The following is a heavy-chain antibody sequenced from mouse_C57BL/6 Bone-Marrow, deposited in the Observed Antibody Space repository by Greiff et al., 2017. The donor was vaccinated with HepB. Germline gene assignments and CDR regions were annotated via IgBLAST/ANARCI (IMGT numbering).Heavy chain of an antibody. CDR2: IYPGSGNT. V-gene: IGHV1-66*01. Sequence: QVHVKQSGPELVKPGASVKISCKASGYSFTSYYIHWVKQRPGQGLEWIGWIYPGSGNTKYNEKFKGKATLTADTSSSTAYMQLSSLTSEDSAVYYCARWPYYYGSSYWYFDVWGTGTTVTVSS. CDR3: ARWPYYYGSSYWYFDV. J-gene: IGHJ1*03. D-gene: IGHD1-1*01. CDR1: GYSFTSYY.